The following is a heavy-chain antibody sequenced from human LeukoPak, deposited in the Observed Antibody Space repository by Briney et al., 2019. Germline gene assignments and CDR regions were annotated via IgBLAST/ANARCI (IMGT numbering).Heavy chain of an antibody. CDR3: ARWVAAADP. CDR1: GYTFTSYA. V-gene: IGHV7-4-1*02. J-gene: IGHJ5*02. D-gene: IGHD6-13*01. Sequence: ASVKVSCKASGYTFTSYAMNWVRQAPGQGLEWMGWINTNTGNPTYAQGFTGRFVFSLDTSVTTAYLQITSLKTEDTAVYYCARWVAAADPWGQGTLVTVSS. CDR2: INTNTGNP.